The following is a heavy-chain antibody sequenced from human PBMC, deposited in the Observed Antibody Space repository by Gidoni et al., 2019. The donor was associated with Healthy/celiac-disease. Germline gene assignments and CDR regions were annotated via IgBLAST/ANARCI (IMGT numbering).Heavy chain of an antibody. CDR2: IWYDGSNR. J-gene: IGHJ5*02. Sequence: QVKRVASGGGVVQPGGCMSPSCVASGFSFSRYGMHGVRQAPGTGLEWVAVIWYDGSNRYYADSVKGRFTISRDNSKNTLYLQMNSLRAEDTAVYYCARDLGSSVNWFDPWGQGTLVTVSS. CDR1: GFSFSRYG. D-gene: IGHD6-13*01. V-gene: IGHV3-33*01. CDR3: ARDLGSSVNWFDP.